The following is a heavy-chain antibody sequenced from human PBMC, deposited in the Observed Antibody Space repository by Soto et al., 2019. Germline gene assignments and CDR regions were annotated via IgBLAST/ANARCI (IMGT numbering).Heavy chain of an antibody. Sequence: ASVKVSCKTSGFTFNRHGIGWVRQAPGEGLEWMGWISAYNGDTLFAQKLQGRVTMTTDTSTSTAYMELRSLRSDDTAVYYCARRERGYDSSGYYYYWGQGTLVTVSS. J-gene: IGHJ4*02. D-gene: IGHD3-22*01. CDR2: ISAYNGDT. CDR3: ARRERGYDSSGYYYY. V-gene: IGHV1-18*01. CDR1: GFTFNRHG.